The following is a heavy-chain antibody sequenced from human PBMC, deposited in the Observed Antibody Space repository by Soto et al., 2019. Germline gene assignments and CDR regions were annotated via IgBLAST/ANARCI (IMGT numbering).Heavy chain of an antibody. V-gene: IGHV3-15*01. Sequence: GGSLRLSCAASGFTFRNAWMSWVRQFPGKGLEWVGRIKSKSDNGTADHAAPVTGRFTISRDDSKNMLYLQMNSLKTEDTAVYYCTTPKLRSRLDCWGQRALVTVSS. D-gene: IGHD2-21*02. CDR2: IKSKSDNGTA. CDR3: TTPKLRSRLDC. J-gene: IGHJ1*01. CDR1: GFTFRNAW.